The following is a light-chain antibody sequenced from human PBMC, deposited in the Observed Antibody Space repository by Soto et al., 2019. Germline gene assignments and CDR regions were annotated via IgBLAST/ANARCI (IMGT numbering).Light chain of an antibody. CDR1: QSVSSY. CDR3: QVRTHRSSA. V-gene: IGKV3-11*01. J-gene: IGKJ5*01. Sequence: GAVDTLCRRASQSVSSYLAWYQQKPGQAPRLLIYDASNRATGIQARFSGTGSATDSTLPMNRLAPEDLSVYYCQVRTHRSSAVGRGTRLEI. CDR2: DAS.